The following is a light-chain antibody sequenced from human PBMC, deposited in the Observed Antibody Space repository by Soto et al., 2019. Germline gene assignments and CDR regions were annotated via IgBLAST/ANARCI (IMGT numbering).Light chain of an antibody. V-gene: IGKV3-15*01. J-gene: IGKJ1*01. CDR1: QSVSSN. Sequence: EVVMTQSPDSLSVSPGERATLSCRASQSVSSNLAWYQQKLGQAPRLLIYGASTRATGISARFSGSGSGTEFILSISSLQSEDFAIYYCQQYKNWPRTFGQGTKVDIK. CDR2: GAS. CDR3: QQYKNWPRT.